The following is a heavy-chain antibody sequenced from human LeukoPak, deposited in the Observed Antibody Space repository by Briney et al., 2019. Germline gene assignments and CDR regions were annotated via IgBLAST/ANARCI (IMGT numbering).Heavy chain of an antibody. CDR2: ISGSAYST. V-gene: IGHV3-23*01. CDR3: AKETVAAPPIDY. Sequence: GGSLRLSCAASGFTVSRNFMSWVRQAPGKGLEWVSAISGSAYSTYYADSVKGRFTISRDNSKNTLYLQMNSLRAEDTAVYYCAKETVAAPPIDYWGQGTLVTVSS. D-gene: IGHD6-19*01. CDR1: GFTVSRNF. J-gene: IGHJ4*02.